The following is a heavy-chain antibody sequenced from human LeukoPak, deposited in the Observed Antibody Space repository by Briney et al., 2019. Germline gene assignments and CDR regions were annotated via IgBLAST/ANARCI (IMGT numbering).Heavy chain of an antibody. V-gene: IGHV1-18*01. CDR1: GYTFTSYG. J-gene: IGHJ4*02. CDR2: ISAYNGNT. D-gene: IGHD3-22*01. Sequence: GASVKVSCKASGYTFTSYGISWVRQAPGQGLEWMGWISAYNGNTNYAQKLQGRVTMTTDTSTSTAYMELRSLRSDDTAVYYCARTMGPTMIVVVNGLYYFDYWGQGTLVTVSS. CDR3: ARTMGPTMIVVVNGLYYFDY.